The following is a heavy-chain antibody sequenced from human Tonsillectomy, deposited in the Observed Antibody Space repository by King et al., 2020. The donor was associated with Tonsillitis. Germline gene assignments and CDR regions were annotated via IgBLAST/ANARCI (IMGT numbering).Heavy chain of an antibody. CDR3: ASTAPPYYYYYMDV. CDR2: ISYRGNT. D-gene: IGHD4-17*01. CDR1: GGSISSAGYY. Sequence: VQLQESGPGLVKPSQTLSLTCTVSGGSISSAGYYWSWIRHHPGKGLEWIGYISYRGNTYYNPSLKSRVTISLDPSKNQFSLRLRSVTAADTAVYYCASTAPPYYYYYMDVGGNGTTVTGSS. V-gene: IGHV4-31*03. J-gene: IGHJ6*03.